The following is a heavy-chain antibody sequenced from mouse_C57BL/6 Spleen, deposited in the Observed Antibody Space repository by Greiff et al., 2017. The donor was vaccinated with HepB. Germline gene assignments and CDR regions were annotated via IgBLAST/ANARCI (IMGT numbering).Heavy chain of an antibody. CDR1: GYTFTSYW. CDR3: ARGGDYAAMDY. CDR2: IDPSDSYT. V-gene: IGHV1-50*01. J-gene: IGHJ4*01. Sequence: QVQLQQPGAELVKPGASVKLSCKASGYTFTSYWMQWVKQRPGQGLEWIGEIDPSDSYTNYNQKFKGKATLTVDTSSSTAYMQLSSLTSEDSAVYYCARGGDYAAMDYWGQGTSVTVSS.